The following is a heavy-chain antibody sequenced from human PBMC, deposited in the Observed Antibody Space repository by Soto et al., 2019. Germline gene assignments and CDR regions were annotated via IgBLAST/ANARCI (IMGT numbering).Heavy chain of an antibody. CDR3: AKGVSPYTPLALFDY. CDR2: ISGSDGRT. CDR1: GFTFSSYA. J-gene: IGHJ4*02. Sequence: PXESLLLSCAASGFTFSSYAMSWVRQAPGKGLEWVSTISGSDGRTYSTDSVRGRFTISRDNSRNTAYLQMNSLRVEDTAVYYCAKGVSPYTPLALFDYWGRGTLVTVSS. D-gene: IGHD5-18*01. V-gene: IGHV3-23*01.